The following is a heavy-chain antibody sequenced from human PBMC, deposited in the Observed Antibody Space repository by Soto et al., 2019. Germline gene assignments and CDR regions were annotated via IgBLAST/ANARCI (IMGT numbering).Heavy chain of an antibody. V-gene: IGHV3-21*04. CDR3: ATGGFWSGYYTGISGRLDY. J-gene: IGHJ4*02. D-gene: IGHD3-3*01. CDR2: ISSSSSYI. CDR1: GFTFSSYS. Sequence: PGGSLRLSCAASGFTFSSYSMNWVRQAPGKGLEWVSSISSSSSYIYYADSVKGRFTISRDNAKNSLYLQMNSLRAEDTALYYCATGGFWSGYYTGISGRLDYWGQGTLVTVS.